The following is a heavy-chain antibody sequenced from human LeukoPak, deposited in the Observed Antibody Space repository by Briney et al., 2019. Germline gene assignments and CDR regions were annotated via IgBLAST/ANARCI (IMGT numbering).Heavy chain of an antibody. CDR3: ARDYGDYVEYYYGMGV. J-gene: IGHJ6*02. Sequence: SVKVSCKASGGTFSSYAISWVRQAPGQGLEWMGGIIPIFGTANYAQKFQGRVTITADESTSTAYMELSSLRSEDTAVYYCARDYGDYVEYYYGMGVWGQGTTVTVSS. CDR1: GGTFSSYA. CDR2: IIPIFGTA. V-gene: IGHV1-69*01. D-gene: IGHD4-17*01.